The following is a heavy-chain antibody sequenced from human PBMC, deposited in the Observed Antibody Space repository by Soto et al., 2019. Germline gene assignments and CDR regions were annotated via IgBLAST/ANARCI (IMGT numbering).Heavy chain of an antibody. J-gene: IGHJ6*02. V-gene: IGHV3-30-3*01. D-gene: IGHD1-1*01. CDR1: GFTFSNNA. CDR2: ISYDGSNK. Sequence: QVQLVESGGGVVQPGRSLRLSCAASGFTFSNNAMDWVRQAPGKGLEWVAVISYDGSNKYIAESVKGRFTISRDNSKNPLFLQMNSLRAEETAVYYCARGPTTSAFSAMDVGAKGPRSPSP. CDR3: ARGPTTSAFSAMDV.